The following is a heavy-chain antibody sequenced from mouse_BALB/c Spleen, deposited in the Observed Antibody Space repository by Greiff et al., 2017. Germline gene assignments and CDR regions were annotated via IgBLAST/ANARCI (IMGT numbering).Heavy chain of an antibody. CDR3: TRSYRYDEGYYFDD. CDR1: GYSFTSYW. Sequence: VQLQQSGTVLARPGASVKMSCKASGYSFTSYWMHWVKQRPGQGLEWIGAIYPGNSDTSYNQKFKGKAKLTAVTSASTAYMELSSLTNEDSAVYYCTRSYRYDEGYYFDDWGQGTTLTVSS. V-gene: IGHV1-5*01. CDR2: IYPGNSDT. D-gene: IGHD2-14*01. J-gene: IGHJ2*01.